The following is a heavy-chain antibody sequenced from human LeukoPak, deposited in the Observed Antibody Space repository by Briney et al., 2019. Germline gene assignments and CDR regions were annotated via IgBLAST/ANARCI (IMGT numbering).Heavy chain of an antibody. CDR2: IKSKTDGETT. V-gene: IGHV3-15*01. Sequence: GGSLRLSCVDSGFTFTNAWMSWVRQAPGKGLEWIGRIKSKTDGETTNCAEPVRGRFTISRDDSKSAVYLQMNSLKIEDTAVYYCTTDLGTYYHGSQRLIPIDYWGQGTLVTVSS. J-gene: IGHJ4*02. CDR3: TTDLGTYYHGSQRLIPIDY. CDR1: GFTFTNAW. D-gene: IGHD3-10*01.